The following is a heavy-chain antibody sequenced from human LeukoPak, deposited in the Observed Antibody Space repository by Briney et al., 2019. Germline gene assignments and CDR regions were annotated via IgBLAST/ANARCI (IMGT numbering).Heavy chain of an antibody. V-gene: IGHV3-30*03. D-gene: IGHD6-13*01. CDR1: GFTFSSYG. CDR2: ISYDGSNK. J-gene: IGHJ4*02. Sequence: HTGGSLRLSCAASGFTFSSYGMHWVRQAPGKGLEWVAVISYDGSNKYYADSVKGRFTISRDNSKNTLYLQMNSLRAEDTAVYYCASTISAAGTWFSFFDYWGQGTLVTVSS. CDR3: ASTISAAGTWFSFFDY.